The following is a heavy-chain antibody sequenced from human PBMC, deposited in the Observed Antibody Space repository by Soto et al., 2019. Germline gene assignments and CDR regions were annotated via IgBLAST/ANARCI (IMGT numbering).Heavy chain of an antibody. CDR3: ARGEQYSGRIFDY. V-gene: IGHV6-1*01. J-gene: IGHJ4*01. Sequence: SQTLTLTCAITGDSVSSNSAGWSWVRQSPSRGLEWLGRTYYRSKWYYEYAVSVRGRITINPDTSKNQYSLQLNSVTPEDTAVYFCARGEQYSGRIFDYWGQGTLVTVSS. CDR2: TYYRSKWYY. D-gene: IGHD1-26*01. CDR1: GDSVSSNSAG.